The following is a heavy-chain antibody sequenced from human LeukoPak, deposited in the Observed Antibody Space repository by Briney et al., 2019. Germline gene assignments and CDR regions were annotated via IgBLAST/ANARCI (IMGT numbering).Heavy chain of an antibody. V-gene: IGHV4-59*01. CDR2: INYSGST. D-gene: IGHD3-22*01. Sequence: SETLSLTCTASGGSISSYYWSWIRQPPGKGLEWIGYINYSGSTNYNPSLKSRVTISVDTSKNQFSLKLSSVTAADTAVYYCARGHDSSGYYLAFDPWGQGTLVTVSS. J-gene: IGHJ5*02. CDR3: ARGHDSSGYYLAFDP. CDR1: GGSISSYY.